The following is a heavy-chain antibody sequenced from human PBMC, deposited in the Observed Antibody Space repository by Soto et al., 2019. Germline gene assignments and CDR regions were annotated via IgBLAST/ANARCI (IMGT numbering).Heavy chain of an antibody. CDR1: GGSISSSSYY. CDR3: ASATAAGIYAMDV. CDR2: IYYTGST. J-gene: IGHJ6*02. D-gene: IGHD6-25*01. Sequence: QTQLQGSGPAKVKPSETLSLSCTVSGGSISSSSYYWAWIRQPPGRGLEWLGSIYYTGSTYYRPSLKNRVDVSLDTSSKKFSLRLTSVTDADSGVYYCASATAAGIYAMDVWGQGTTVTVSS. V-gene: IGHV4-39*01.